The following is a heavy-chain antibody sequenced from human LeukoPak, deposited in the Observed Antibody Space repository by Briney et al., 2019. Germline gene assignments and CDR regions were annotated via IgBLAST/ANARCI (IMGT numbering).Heavy chain of an antibody. CDR1: GFTFSGYW. J-gene: IGHJ4*02. Sequence: GGSLRLSCAASGFTFSGYWMTWVRQAPGKGLEWVANTDEDGSAKYYLGSVKGRFTISRDNAKNSLYLQMNSLRAEDTAVYYCARVGYNWNDQGYWGQGTLVTVSS. V-gene: IGHV3-7*01. CDR2: TDEDGSAK. D-gene: IGHD1-20*01. CDR3: ARVGYNWNDQGY.